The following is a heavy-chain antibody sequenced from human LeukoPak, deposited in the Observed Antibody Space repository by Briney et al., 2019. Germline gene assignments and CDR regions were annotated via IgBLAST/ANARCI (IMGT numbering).Heavy chain of an antibody. CDR3: ARGLRTLTMVRGVDLGY. D-gene: IGHD3-10*01. CDR2: ISTYNGNT. J-gene: IGHJ4*02. CDR1: GYIFTSYG. V-gene: IGHV1-18*01. Sequence: ASVKVSCKASGYIFTSYGISWVRQAPGQGFEWMGWISTYNGNTNYAQKLQGRVTLTTDTSTTTAYMELRSLGSDDTAVYYCARGLRTLTMVRGVDLGYWGQGTLVTVSS.